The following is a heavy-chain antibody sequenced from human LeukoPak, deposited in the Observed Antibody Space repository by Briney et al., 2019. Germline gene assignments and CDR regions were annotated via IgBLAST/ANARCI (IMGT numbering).Heavy chain of an antibody. CDR1: GFTFSSYA. V-gene: IGHV3-23*01. CDR2: ISGSGGST. J-gene: IGHJ6*03. Sequence: GGSLRLSCAASGFTFSSYAMSWVRQAPGKGLEWVSAISGSGGSTYYTDSVKGRFTISRDNSKNTLYLQMNSLRAEDTAVYYCAKDLNGSGSYYLTLYYYYMDVWGKGTTVTVSS. D-gene: IGHD3-10*01. CDR3: AKDLNGSGSYYLTLYYYYMDV.